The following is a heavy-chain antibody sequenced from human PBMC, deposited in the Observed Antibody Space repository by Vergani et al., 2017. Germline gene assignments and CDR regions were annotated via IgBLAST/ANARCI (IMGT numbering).Heavy chain of an antibody. D-gene: IGHD1-26*01. V-gene: IGHV3-9*01. CDR3: AKDMGFSGSYWGPFDY. CDR2: ISWNSGSI. Sequence: EVQLVESGGGLVQPGRSLRLSCAASGFTFDDYAMHWVRQAPGKGLEWVSGISWNSGSIGYADSVKGRFTISRDNAKNSLYLQMNSLRAEDTALYYCAKDMGFSGSYWGPFDYWGQGTLVTVSS. CDR1: GFTFDDYA. J-gene: IGHJ4*02.